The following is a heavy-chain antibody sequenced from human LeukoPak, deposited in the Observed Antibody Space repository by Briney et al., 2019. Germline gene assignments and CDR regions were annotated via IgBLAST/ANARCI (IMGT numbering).Heavy chain of an antibody. CDR3: TTDRYCSGITCREYFQH. CDR1: GFTFSNTW. CDR2: IKSKTDGGTI. D-gene: IGHD2-15*01. V-gene: IGHV3-15*01. Sequence: GGSLRLSCAASGFTFSNTWMSWVRQAPGKGLEWVGRIKSKTDGGTIDYAAPVKGRFTISRDDSKNTLYLQMNSLKNEDTAMYYCTTDRYCSGITCREYFQHWGQGTLVTVSS. J-gene: IGHJ1*01.